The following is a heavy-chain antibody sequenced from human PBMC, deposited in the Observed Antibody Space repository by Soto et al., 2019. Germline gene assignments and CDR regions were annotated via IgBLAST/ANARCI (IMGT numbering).Heavy chain of an antibody. J-gene: IGHJ4*02. V-gene: IGHV3-30*18. CDR1: GFSFRNFG. Sequence: GGSLRLSCAASGFSFRNFGMHWVRQAPGKGLEWVAVISYDGTEKDYADSVEGRLTISRDNPKYTVDLQMNSLRVEDTAVYYCEKNFDSSGDLFYFDSWGQGTLVPVYS. CDR2: ISYDGTEK. D-gene: IGHD3-22*01. CDR3: EKNFDSSGDLFYFDS.